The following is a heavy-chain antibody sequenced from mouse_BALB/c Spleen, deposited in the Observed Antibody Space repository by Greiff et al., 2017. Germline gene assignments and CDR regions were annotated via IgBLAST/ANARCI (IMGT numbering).Heavy chain of an antibody. Sequence: DVHLVESGGDLVKPGGSLKLSCAASGFTFSSYGMSWVRQTPDKRLEWVATISSGGSTYYPDSVKGRFTISRDNARNILYLQMSSLRSEDTAMYYCARGYDGYLFDYWGQGTTLTVSS. CDR3: ARGYDGYLFDY. J-gene: IGHJ2*01. CDR2: ISSGGST. V-gene: IGHV5-6-5*01. CDR1: GFTFSSYG. D-gene: IGHD2-3*01.